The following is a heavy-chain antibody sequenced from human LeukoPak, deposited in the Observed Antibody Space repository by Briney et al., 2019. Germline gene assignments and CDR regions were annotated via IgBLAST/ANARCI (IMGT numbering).Heavy chain of an antibody. CDR1: GFSLSTSGVD. CDR3: AHGFYGSGSYCPFDY. V-gene: IGHV2-5*02. J-gene: IGHJ4*02. Sequence: SGPTLVNPTQTLTLTCTFSGFSLSTSGVDVGWSRQPPGKALEWLALVYWDDDKRYSPSLKSRLTITKDTSRNQVVLTMTNMDPVDTATYYCAHGFYGSGSYCPFDYWGQGTLVTVSS. CDR2: VYWDDDK. D-gene: IGHD3-10*01.